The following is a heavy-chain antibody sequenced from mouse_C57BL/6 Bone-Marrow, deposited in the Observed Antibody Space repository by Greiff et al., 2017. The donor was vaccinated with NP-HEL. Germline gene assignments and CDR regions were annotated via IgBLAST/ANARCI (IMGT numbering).Heavy chain of an antibody. J-gene: IGHJ4*01. Sequence: QVQLKESGAELVKPGASVKMSCKASGYTFTTYPIEWMKQNHGKSLEWIGNFHPYNDDTKYNEKFKGKATLTVEKSSSTVYLELSRLTSDDSAVYYCARGDLIYDGYPDYWGQGTSVTVSS. CDR3: ARGDLIYDGYPDY. V-gene: IGHV1-47*01. CDR1: GYTFTTYP. CDR2: FHPYNDDT. D-gene: IGHD2-3*01.